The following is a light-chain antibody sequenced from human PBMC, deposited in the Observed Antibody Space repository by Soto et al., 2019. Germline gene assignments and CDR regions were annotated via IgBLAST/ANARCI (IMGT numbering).Light chain of an antibody. V-gene: IGLV2-8*01. CDR3: SSYAGSNILYV. CDR2: GVN. CDR1: SSDVGGYNY. J-gene: IGLJ1*01. Sequence: QSAVTQPPSASASPGQSVTISCPGTSSDVGGYNYVSWYQQHPGKAPQLVIYGVNKRASGVPDRFSGSKSGNTASLTVSGLQAEDEADYYCSSYAGSNILYVFGTGTKVTVL.